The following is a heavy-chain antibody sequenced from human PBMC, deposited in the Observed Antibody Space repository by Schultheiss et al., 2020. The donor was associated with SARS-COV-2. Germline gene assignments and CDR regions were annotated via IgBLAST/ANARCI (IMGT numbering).Heavy chain of an antibody. V-gene: IGHV4-61*01. Sequence: SETLSLTCTVSGGSVSSGSYYWSWIRQPPGKGLEWIGYIYYSGSTNYNPSLKSRVTISVDTSKNQFSLKLSSVTAADTAVYYCARDSVVPAAMLDPWGQGTLVTVSS. J-gene: IGHJ5*02. CDR1: GGSVSSGSYY. CDR2: IYYSGST. CDR3: ARDSVVPAAMLDP. D-gene: IGHD2-2*01.